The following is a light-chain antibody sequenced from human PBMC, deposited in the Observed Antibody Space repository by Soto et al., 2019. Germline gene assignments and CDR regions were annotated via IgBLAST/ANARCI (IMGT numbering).Light chain of an antibody. CDR1: QSISSW. V-gene: IGKV1-5*01. Sequence: DIQMTPSPSTLSASVGHRVTITCRASQSISSWLAWYQQKPGKAPKLLIYDASSLESGVPSRFSGSGSGTEFTLTITSLQPDDFATYYCQQYNSYPWTFGQGTKVDIK. CDR3: QQYNSYPWT. J-gene: IGKJ1*01. CDR2: DAS.